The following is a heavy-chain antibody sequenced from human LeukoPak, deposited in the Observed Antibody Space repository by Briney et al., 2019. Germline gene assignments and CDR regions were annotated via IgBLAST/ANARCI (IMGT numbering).Heavy chain of an antibody. Sequence: GASVKVSCKASGYTFTSYAMNWVRQAPGQGLEWMGWINPKSGGTASAQHFQGRVTMTRDTSISTAYMELSRLKSDDTAVYYCARDLSGSYTEFDYWGQGTLVTVSS. CDR1: GYTFTSYA. CDR3: ARDLSGSYTEFDY. V-gene: IGHV1-2*02. D-gene: IGHD1-26*01. J-gene: IGHJ4*02. CDR2: INPKSGGT.